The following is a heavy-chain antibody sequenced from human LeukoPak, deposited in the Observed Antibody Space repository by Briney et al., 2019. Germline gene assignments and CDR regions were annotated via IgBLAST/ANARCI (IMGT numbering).Heavy chain of an antibody. CDR3: AKGSGHSGSYDY. V-gene: IGHV3-23*01. Sequence: GGSLRLSCAASGFTFSSYAMSWVRQAPGKGLGWVSAISGSGGSTYYADSVKGRFTISRDNSKNTLYLQMNSLRAEDTAVYYCAKGSGHSGSYDYWGQGTLVTVSS. CDR2: ISGSGGST. D-gene: IGHD3-10*01. J-gene: IGHJ4*02. CDR1: GFTFSSYA.